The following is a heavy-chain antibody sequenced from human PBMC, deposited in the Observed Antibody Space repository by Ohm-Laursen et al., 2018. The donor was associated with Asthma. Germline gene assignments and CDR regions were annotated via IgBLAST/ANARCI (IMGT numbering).Heavy chain of an antibody. V-gene: IGHV3-21*01. CDR2: ISTASTFI. CDR1: GYSFSLYS. J-gene: IGHJ4*02. CDR3: ARMTAKLWFGESDY. D-gene: IGHD3-10*01. Sequence: GQTLSLTCAVSGYSFSLYSIHWIRQAPGKGLEWVASISTASTFIYYADSVKGRFTISRDNAKNSLYLQMNSLRDEDTAVYYCARMTAKLWFGESDYWGQGTLVTVSS.